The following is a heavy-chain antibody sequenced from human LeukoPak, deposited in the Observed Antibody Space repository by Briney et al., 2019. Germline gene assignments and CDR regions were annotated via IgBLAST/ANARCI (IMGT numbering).Heavy chain of an antibody. Sequence: SETLSLTCTVSGGSISSYYWSWIRQPPGKGLEWIGYIYYTGSTNYNPSLKSRVTISVDTSKNQFSLKLRSVTAADTAIYYCARDVCTNGLCPDYWGQGTLVTVSS. CDR1: GGSISSYY. J-gene: IGHJ4*02. D-gene: IGHD2-8*01. CDR2: IYYTGST. CDR3: ARDVCTNGLCPDY. V-gene: IGHV4-59*01.